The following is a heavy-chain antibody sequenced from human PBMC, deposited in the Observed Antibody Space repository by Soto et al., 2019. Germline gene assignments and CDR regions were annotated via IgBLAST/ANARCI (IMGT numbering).Heavy chain of an antibody. V-gene: IGHV4-31*03. J-gene: IGHJ4*02. D-gene: IGHD3-16*01. CDR2: IYYSGST. Sequence: SETLSLTCTVSGGSISSGGYYWSWIRQHPGKGLEWIGYIYYSGSTYYNPSLKSRVTISVDTSKNQFSLKLSSVTAADTAVYYCARAQEYEKPRRFDYWGQGTLVTVS. CDR1: GGSISSGGYY. CDR3: ARAQEYEKPRRFDY.